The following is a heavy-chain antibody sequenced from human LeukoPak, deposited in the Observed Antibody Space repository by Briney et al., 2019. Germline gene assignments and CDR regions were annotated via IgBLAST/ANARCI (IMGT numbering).Heavy chain of an antibody. CDR3: ARSDWFDP. Sequence: RGSLRLSCAASGFIFSNQWMHWVRQAPGKGLVWVSRSKADGSSTTYADSVKGRFTISRDNAKDTLYLQMNSLTAEDTAVYYCARSDWFDPWGQGTLVTVSS. CDR2: SKADGSST. J-gene: IGHJ5*02. V-gene: IGHV3-74*01. CDR1: GFIFSNQW.